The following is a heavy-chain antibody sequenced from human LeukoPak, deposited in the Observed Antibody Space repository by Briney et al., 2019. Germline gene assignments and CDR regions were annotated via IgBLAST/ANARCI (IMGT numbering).Heavy chain of an antibody. CDR3: ERVFLAPAAFDY. D-gene: IGHD2-2*01. Sequence: SETLSLTCTVSGDSITNQYWSWIRQPAGKGLEWIGRIHGGGYTSYNPSLKSRASMSVDTSKNQFSLKLTSVTAADTAVYFCERVFLAPAAFDYWGQGTPVTVSS. CDR2: IHGGGYT. CDR1: GDSITNQY. J-gene: IGHJ4*02. V-gene: IGHV4-4*07.